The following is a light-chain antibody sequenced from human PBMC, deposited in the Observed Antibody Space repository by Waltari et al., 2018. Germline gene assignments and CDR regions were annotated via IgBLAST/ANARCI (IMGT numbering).Light chain of an antibody. V-gene: IGKV3-15*01. CDR3: QQYNNWPPLT. Sequence: EIVMPQSPATLSVSPGERAALSCRASQSVSSNLAWYQQKPGQAPRLLIYGTSTRSTGIPASCSGSGSGTEFTLTISSRQSQDFSVYYCQQYNNWPPLTFGGGTKVEIK. CDR2: GTS. J-gene: IGKJ4*02. CDR1: QSVSSN.